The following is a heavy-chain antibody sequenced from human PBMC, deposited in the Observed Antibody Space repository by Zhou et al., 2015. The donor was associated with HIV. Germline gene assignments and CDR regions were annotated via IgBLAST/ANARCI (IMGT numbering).Heavy chain of an antibody. V-gene: IGHV1-69*12. CDR3: ARRSTDPDAYYFDY. J-gene: IGHJ4*02. CDR1: GGTFSSYA. CDR2: IIPIFGTA. Sequence: QVQLVQSGAEVKKPGSSVKVSCKASGGTFSSYAISWVRQAPGQGLEWMGGIIPIFGTANYAQKFQGRVTITADESTSTAYMELSSLRSEDTAVYYCARRSTDPDAYYFDYWGQGTLVTVSS. D-gene: IGHD2-21*02.